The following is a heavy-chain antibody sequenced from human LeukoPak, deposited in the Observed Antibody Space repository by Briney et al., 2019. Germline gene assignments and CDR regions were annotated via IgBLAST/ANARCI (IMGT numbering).Heavy chain of an antibody. J-gene: IGHJ4*02. Sequence: ASVKVSCKASGYTFTGYYMHWVRQAPGQGLEWMGWINPNSGGTNYAQKFQGRVTMTRDTSISTAYMELSRLRSDDTAVYYCARDPSIAVAGYFDYWGQGTLVTVSS. CDR3: ARDPSIAVAGYFDY. CDR1: GYTFTGYY. CDR2: INPNSGGT. D-gene: IGHD6-19*01. V-gene: IGHV1-2*02.